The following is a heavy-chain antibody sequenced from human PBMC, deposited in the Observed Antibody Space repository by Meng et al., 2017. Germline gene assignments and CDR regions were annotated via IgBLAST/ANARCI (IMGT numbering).Heavy chain of an antibody. J-gene: IGHJ4*02. Sequence: QVQVVESGGDVVPPGRSLTLSCAASGFIFSNYEMHWVRQAPGKGLEWVACITKDGSRKYYLGSVRGRFTISRDNSKNTLYLEMNSLRSEGTALYYCARDFDYWGQGTLVTVSS. V-gene: IGHV3-30*05. CDR1: GFIFSNYE. CDR3: ARDFDY. CDR2: ITKDGSRK.